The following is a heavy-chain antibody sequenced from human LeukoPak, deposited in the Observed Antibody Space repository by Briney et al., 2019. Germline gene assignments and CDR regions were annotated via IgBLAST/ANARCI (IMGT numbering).Heavy chain of an antibody. CDR2: IYYSGST. CDR1: GGSISSSSYY. Sequence: SETQSLTCTVSGGSISSSSYYWGWIRQPPGKGLEWIGSIYYSGSTYYNPSLKSRVTISVDTSKNQFSLKLSSVTAADTAVYYCARPMVRGGGFDYWGQGTLVTLSS. J-gene: IGHJ4*02. D-gene: IGHD3-10*01. V-gene: IGHV4-39*01. CDR3: ARPMVRGGGFDY.